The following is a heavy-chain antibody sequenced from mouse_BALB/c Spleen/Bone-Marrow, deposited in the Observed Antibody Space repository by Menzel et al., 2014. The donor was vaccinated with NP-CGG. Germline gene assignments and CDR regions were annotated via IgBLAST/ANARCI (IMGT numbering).Heavy chain of an antibody. CDR3: ARNYDYDGGYCAMDY. CDR2: INPITGYT. J-gene: IGHJ4*01. D-gene: IGHD2-4*01. Sequence: QVQLQQSGTELAKPGASVKMSCKASGYTFTSYWIHWIKPRPGQGLEWIGYINPITGYTEYNQKFKDKATLTADKSSSTAYIQLSSLTSDDSAVYYCARNYDYDGGYCAMDYWGQGTSVTVSS. V-gene: IGHV1-7*01. CDR1: GYTFTSYW.